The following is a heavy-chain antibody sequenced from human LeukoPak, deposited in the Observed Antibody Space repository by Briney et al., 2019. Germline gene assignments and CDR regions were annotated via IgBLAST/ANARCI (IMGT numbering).Heavy chain of an antibody. CDR2: IGTGGDT. CDR1: GFTFSRYD. Sequence: PGGSLRLSCAASGFTFSRYDMHWVRQPIGKGLEWVSAIGTGGDTYYLDSVRGRFTIPRENAKSSLYLQMNSLRAGDTAVYYCARGPRYGSSDYPNYGMDVWGQGTTVTVSS. CDR3: ARGPRYGSSDYPNYGMDV. V-gene: IGHV3-13*01. D-gene: IGHD3-22*01. J-gene: IGHJ6*02.